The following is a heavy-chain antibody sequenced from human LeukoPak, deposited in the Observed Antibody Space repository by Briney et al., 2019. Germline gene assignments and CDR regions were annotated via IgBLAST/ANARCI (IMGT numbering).Heavy chain of an antibody. V-gene: IGHV3-7*01. CDR3: ARFGFGDVAYYYYGMDV. D-gene: IGHD3-10*01. J-gene: IGHJ6*02. CDR1: GFTFSDYY. Sequence: GGSLRLSCAASGFTFSDYYMSWIRQAPGKGLEWVANIKQDGSEKYYVDSVKGRFTISRDNAKNSLYLQMNSLRAEDTAVYYCARFGFGDVAYYYYGMDVWGQGTTVTVSS. CDR2: IKQDGSEK.